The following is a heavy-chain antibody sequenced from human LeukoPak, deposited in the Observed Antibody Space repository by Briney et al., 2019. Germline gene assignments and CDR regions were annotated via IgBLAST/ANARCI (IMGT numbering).Heavy chain of an antibody. CDR2: INSDESST. J-gene: IGHJ4*02. CDR3: ARGPYSSSPFGSRVFDY. D-gene: IGHD6-13*01. CDR1: GFTFSTYS. V-gene: IGHV3-74*01. Sequence: PGGSLRLSCAASGFTFSTYSMNWVRQAPGKGLVWVSRINSDESSTSYADSVKGRFTISRDNAKNILYLQMNSLRAEDTAVYYCARGPYSSSPFGSRVFDYWGQGTLLTVSS.